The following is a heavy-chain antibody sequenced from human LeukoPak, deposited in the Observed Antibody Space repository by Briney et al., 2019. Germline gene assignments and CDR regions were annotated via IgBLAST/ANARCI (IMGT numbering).Heavy chain of an antibody. J-gene: IGHJ4*02. CDR2: IYYSGST. CDR3: AREPPIGYCSSTSCYRYFDY. CDR1: GGSISSYY. D-gene: IGHD2-2*01. Sequence: SETLSLTCTVSGGSISSYYWSWLRQPPGKGLEWIGYIYYSGSTNYNPSLTSRVTISVDTSKNQFSLKLSSVTAADTAVYYCAREPPIGYCSSTSCYRYFDYWGQGTLVTVSS. V-gene: IGHV4-59*01.